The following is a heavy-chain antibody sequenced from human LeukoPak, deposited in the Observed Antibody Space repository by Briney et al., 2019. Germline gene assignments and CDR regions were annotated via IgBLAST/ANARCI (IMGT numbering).Heavy chain of an antibody. Sequence: SVKVSCKASGGTSSSYAISWVRQAPGQGLEWMGGIIPIFGTANYAQKFQGRVTITTDESTSTAYMELSSLRSEDTAVYYCARSYPRGELSPYYFDYWGQGTLVTVSS. D-gene: IGHD3-16*02. V-gene: IGHV1-69*05. CDR3: ARSYPRGELSPYYFDY. J-gene: IGHJ4*02. CDR1: GGTSSSYA. CDR2: IIPIFGTA.